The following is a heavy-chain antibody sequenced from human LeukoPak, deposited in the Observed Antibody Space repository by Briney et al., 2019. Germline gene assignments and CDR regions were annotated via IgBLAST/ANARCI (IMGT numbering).Heavy chain of an antibody. J-gene: IGHJ4*02. CDR3: ARAPWGGGVDY. Sequence: SQTLSLTCTVSGGSINSGGYYWSWIRQHPGKGLEWIGYIYYSGSTYYNPSLKSQVTILIDTSKNQFSLKLSSVTAADTAVYYCARAPWGGGVDYWGQGSLVTVSS. CDR2: IYYSGST. CDR1: GGSINSGGYY. D-gene: IGHD3-10*01. V-gene: IGHV4-31*01.